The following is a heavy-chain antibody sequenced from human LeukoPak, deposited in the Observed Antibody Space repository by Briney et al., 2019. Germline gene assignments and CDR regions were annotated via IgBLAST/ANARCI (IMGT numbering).Heavy chain of an antibody. CDR3: ARDRYGDYEGVFDY. Sequence: PGGSLRLSCAASGFTFSSYTVNWVRQPPGKGLEWVSNIGTSSTTIYYADSVKGRFTISRDNAKNSLYLQMNSLRADDTAVYYCARDRYGDYEGVFDYWGQGTLVTVSS. J-gene: IGHJ4*02. D-gene: IGHD4-17*01. V-gene: IGHV3-48*01. CDR1: GFTFSSYT. CDR2: IGTSSTTI.